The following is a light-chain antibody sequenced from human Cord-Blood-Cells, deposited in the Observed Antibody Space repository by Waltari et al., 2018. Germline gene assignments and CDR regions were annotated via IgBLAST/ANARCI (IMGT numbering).Light chain of an antibody. CDR1: SSDVVGFNY. CDR3: SSYAGSNNLGV. J-gene: IGLJ1*01. V-gene: IGLV2-8*01. CDR2: EVS. Sequence: PLTPPPPPAGSPGQPVTISATGTSSDVVGFNYVSWYQQHPGKAPKLMIYEVSKGPPGVADRCSRSKSGNSASLTVSGLQAEDEADYYCSSYAGSNNLGVFGAGTKVTVL.